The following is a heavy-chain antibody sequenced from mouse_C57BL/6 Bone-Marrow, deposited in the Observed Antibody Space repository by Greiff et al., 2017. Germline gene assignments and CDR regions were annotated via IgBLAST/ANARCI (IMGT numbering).Heavy chain of an antibody. J-gene: IGHJ3*01. CDR3: ARPYYYGSSYFAY. D-gene: IGHD1-1*01. V-gene: IGHV1-82*01. Sequence: VQLQQSGPELVKPGASVKISCKASGYAFSSSWMNWVKQRPGKGLEWIGRIYPGDGDTNYNGKFKGKATLTADKSSRTAYMQLSSLTSEDSAVYCGARPYYYGSSYFAYWGQGTLVTVSA. CDR1: GYAFSSSW. CDR2: IYPGDGDT.